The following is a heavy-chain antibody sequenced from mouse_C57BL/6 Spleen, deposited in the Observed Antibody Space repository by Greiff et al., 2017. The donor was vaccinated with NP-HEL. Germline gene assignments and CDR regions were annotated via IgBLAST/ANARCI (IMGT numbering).Heavy chain of an antibody. Sequence: DVQLVESGGDLVKPGGSLKLSCAASGFTFSSYGMSWVRQTPDKRLEWVATISSGGSYTYYLDSVKGRFTISRDNAKNTLYLQMSSLKSEDTAMYYCARGDYGFDYWGQGTTLTVSS. CDR1: GFTFSSYG. CDR3: ARGDYGFDY. J-gene: IGHJ2*01. D-gene: IGHD2-4*01. V-gene: IGHV5-6*01. CDR2: ISSGGSYT.